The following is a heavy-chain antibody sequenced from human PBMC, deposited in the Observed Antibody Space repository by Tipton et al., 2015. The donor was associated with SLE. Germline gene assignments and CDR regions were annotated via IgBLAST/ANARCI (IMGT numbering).Heavy chain of an antibody. CDR1: GGSVSSGYYY. D-gene: IGHD4-17*01. CDR3: ARVNYGDYVLDY. V-gene: IGHV4-61*01. CDR2: IYYSGST. J-gene: IGHJ4*02. Sequence: TLSPTCTVSGGSVSSGYYYWSWIRQPPGKGLEWIGSIYYSGSTNYNPSLKSRVTISVDTSKNQFSLKLSSVTAADTAVYYCARVNYGDYVLDYWGQGTLVTVSS.